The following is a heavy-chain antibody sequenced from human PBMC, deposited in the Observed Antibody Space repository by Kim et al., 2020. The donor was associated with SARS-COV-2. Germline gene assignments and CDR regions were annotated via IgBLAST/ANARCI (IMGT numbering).Heavy chain of an antibody. CDR3: AKDLDKGIGYYYVALRVNAFDI. CDR1: GFTFTSYS. J-gene: IGHJ3*02. D-gene: IGHD3-22*01. Sequence: GGSLRLSCAASGFTFTSYSMTWVRQAPGKGLEWVSVISGSGGSKYYADSVKGRFTISRDNSKNTLYLQMNSLRAEDTALYYCAKDLDKGIGYYYVALRVNAFDIWGQGTMATVSS. CDR2: ISGSGGSK. V-gene: IGHV3-23*01.